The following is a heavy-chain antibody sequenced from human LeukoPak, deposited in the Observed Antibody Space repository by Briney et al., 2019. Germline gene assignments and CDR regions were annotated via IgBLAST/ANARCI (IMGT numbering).Heavy chain of an antibody. Sequence: SVKVSCKAYGGTFSSYAISWVRQAPGQGLEWMGGIIPIFGTANYAQKFQGRVTITADESTSKDYMELSSLRSEETAVYYCAKGLISSATYFSYFDYWGQGNLVTVSS. CDR2: IIPIFGTA. D-gene: IGHD1-26*01. CDR1: GGTFSSYA. CDR3: AKGLISSATYFSYFDY. V-gene: IGHV1-69*13. J-gene: IGHJ4*02.